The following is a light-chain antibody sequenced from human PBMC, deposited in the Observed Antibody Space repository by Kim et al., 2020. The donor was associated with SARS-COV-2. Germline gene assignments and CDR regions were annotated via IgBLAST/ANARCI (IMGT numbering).Light chain of an antibody. CDR1: RSDVGGYNY. V-gene: IGLV2-14*03. Sequence: GQSITISCIGTRSDVGGYNYVSWYQQHPGKAPKLMIYDVSNRPSGVSNRFSGSKSGNTASLTISGIQAEDEADYYCSSYTSSSTRVFGGGTQLTVL. J-gene: IGLJ3*02. CDR3: SSYTSSSTRV. CDR2: DVS.